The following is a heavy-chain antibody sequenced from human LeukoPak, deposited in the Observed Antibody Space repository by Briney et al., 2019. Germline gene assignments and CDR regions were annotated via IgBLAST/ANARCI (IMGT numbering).Heavy chain of an antibody. CDR2: VSGSGGTV. V-gene: IGHV3-48*03. Sequence: PGGSLRLSCAASGFTFSNYDMNWDRQAPGRGLEWVSYVSGSGGTVFYADSVKGRFTISRDNAKNSLYLQMNSLRAEDTDVYYCARAVDPHYFHYSGFDYWGLGTLVTVSS. CDR1: GFTFSNYD. CDR3: ARAVDPHYFHYSGFDY. D-gene: IGHD1-26*01. J-gene: IGHJ4*02.